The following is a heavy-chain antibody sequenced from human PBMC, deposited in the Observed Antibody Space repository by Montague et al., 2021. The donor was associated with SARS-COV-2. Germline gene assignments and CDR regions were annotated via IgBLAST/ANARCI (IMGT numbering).Heavy chain of an antibody. CDR2: IYYSGSA. D-gene: IGHD4-23*01. V-gene: IGHV4-31*03. J-gene: IGHJ4*02. Sequence: TLSLTCTVSGGSISSGGYYWSWIRQHPGKGLEWIGYIYYSGSAYYNPSLKSRVTISVDTSKNQFSLKLTSVTAADTAVYYCARAVVTTVVTHFDYWGQGTLVTVSS. CDR1: GGSISSGGYY. CDR3: ARAVVTTVVTHFDY.